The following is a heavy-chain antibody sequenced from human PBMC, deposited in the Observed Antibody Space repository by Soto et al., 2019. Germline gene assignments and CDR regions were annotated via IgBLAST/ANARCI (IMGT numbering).Heavy chain of an antibody. D-gene: IGHD6-6*01. V-gene: IGHV4-59*01. CDR3: ARMKYSSSFPNY. CDR2: IYYSGST. Sequence: SETLSLTCTVSGGSISSYYWSWIRQPPGKGLEWIGYIYYSGSTNYNPSLKSRVTISVDTSKNQFSLKLSSVTAADTAVYYCARMKYSSSFPNYWGQGTLVTVSS. J-gene: IGHJ4*02. CDR1: GGSISSYY.